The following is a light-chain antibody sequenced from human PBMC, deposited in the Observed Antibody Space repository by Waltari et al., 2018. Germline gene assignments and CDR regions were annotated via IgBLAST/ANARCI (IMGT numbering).Light chain of an antibody. Sequence: EIVMTQSPPMLSVSPGERATLSCRASQSVGRDFAWYQQKPGQAPRLLVYSASTRAIGIPDRFSGSGSGTEFTLSLSSLQSEDFAIYYCQQYYDWPRTFGQGTKL. CDR2: SAS. CDR3: QQYYDWPRT. J-gene: IGKJ1*01. CDR1: QSVGRD. V-gene: IGKV3-15*01.